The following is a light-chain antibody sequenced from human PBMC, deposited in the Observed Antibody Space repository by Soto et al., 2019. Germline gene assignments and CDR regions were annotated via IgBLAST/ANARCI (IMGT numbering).Light chain of an antibody. Sequence: DIVMTQSPDSLAVSLGERATINCKSSQSVLSSSRNKNYLAWYQQKPGQPPKLLIYWASTRESGVPDRFIGSGSGTDFTLTISSLQAEDVAVYYCQQYYSTPRTFGQGTKVEIK. J-gene: IGKJ1*01. CDR2: WAS. CDR3: QQYYSTPRT. V-gene: IGKV4-1*01. CDR1: QSVLSSSRNKNY.